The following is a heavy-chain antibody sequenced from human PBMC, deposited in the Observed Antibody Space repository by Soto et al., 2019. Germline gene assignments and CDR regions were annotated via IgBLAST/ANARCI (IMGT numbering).Heavy chain of an antibody. CDR1: GDTYTTSW. CDR2: IYLGDSDT. V-gene: IGHV5-51*01. J-gene: IGHJ3*01. Sequence: GESLKISCKGSGDTYTTSWIGWVRQMPGKGPEWMGTIYLGDSDTRYNPSVEGHVISADKSINTAYLHWPSLKASDTAMYYCARTLRRGDVFDVWGQGTMVTVS. CDR3: ARTLRRGDVFDV.